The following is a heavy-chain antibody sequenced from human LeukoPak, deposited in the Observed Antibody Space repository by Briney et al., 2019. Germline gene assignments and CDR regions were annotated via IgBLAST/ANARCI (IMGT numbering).Heavy chain of an antibody. J-gene: IGHJ3*02. Sequence: GGSLRLSCAASGFTFSSYGMHWVRQAPGKGLEWVAVIWYDGSNKYYPDSVKGRFTISRDNSKNTLYLQMNSLRAEDTAVYYCAKGRLRYFDWLPPGDAFDIWGQGTMVTVSS. D-gene: IGHD3-9*01. CDR1: GFTFSSYG. V-gene: IGHV3-33*06. CDR2: IWYDGSNK. CDR3: AKGRLRYFDWLPPGDAFDI.